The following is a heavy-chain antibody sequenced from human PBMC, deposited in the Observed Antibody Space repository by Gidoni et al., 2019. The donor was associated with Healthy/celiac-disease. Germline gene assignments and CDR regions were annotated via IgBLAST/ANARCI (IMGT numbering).Heavy chain of an antibody. CDR2: IRSKAYGGTT. J-gene: IGHJ5*02. CDR3: TRGDDFWSGYEVGWFDP. CDR1: GFTFGDYA. V-gene: IGHV3-49*03. Sequence: EVQLVESGGGLVQPGRSLRLSCTASGFTFGDYAMSWFRQAPGKGLEWVGFIRSKAYGGTTEYAASVKGRFTISRDDSKSIAYLQMNSLKTEDTAVYYCTRGDDFWSGYEVGWFDPWGQGTLVTVSS. D-gene: IGHD3-3*01.